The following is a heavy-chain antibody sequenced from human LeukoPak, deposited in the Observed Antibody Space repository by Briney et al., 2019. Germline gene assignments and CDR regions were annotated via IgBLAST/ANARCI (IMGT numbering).Heavy chain of an antibody. D-gene: IGHD1-26*01. CDR2: INHSGST. CDR1: GGSFSGYY. J-gene: IGHJ6*02. CDR3: ARDSRREGYYYYGMDV. V-gene: IGHV4-34*01. Sequence: SETLSLTCAVYGGSFSGYYWSWIRQPPGKGLEWIGEINHSGSTNYNPSLKSRVTISVDRSKNQFSLKLSSVTAADTAVYYCARDSRREGYYYYGMDVWGQGTTVTVSS.